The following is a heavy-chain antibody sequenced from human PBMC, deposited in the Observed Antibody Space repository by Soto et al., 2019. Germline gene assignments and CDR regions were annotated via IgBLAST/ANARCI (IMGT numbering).Heavy chain of an antibody. D-gene: IGHD3-3*01. CDR1: GFSLSTSGVG. CDR2: IYWDDDK. CDR3: AHTHPPKSGPPSPVD. J-gene: IGHJ4*02. V-gene: IGHV2-5*02. Sequence: SGPTLVKPTQTLTLTCTFSGFSLSTSGVGVGWIRQPPGKALEWLALIYWDDDKRYSPSLKSRLTITKDTSKNQVVLTMTNMDPVDTATYYCAHTHPPKSGPPSPVDWGQGTLVTVSS.